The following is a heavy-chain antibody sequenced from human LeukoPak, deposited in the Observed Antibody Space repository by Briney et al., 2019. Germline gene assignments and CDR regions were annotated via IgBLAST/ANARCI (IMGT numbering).Heavy chain of an antibody. CDR3: AKPSTYYYDSSGHGAFDI. J-gene: IGHJ3*02. Sequence: SETLSLTCTVSGGSISNLNYYWSWIRQPAGKGLEWIGRIYTSGSTNYNPSLKSRVTISVDTSKNQFSLKLSSVTAADTAVYYCAKPSTYYYDSSGHGAFDIWGQGTMVTVSS. V-gene: IGHV4-61*02. CDR1: GGSISNLNYY. D-gene: IGHD3-22*01. CDR2: IYTSGST.